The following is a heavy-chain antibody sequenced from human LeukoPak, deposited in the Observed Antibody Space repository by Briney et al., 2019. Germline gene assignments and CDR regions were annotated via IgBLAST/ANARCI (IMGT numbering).Heavy chain of an antibody. Sequence: SETLSLTCAVYGGSFSGYYWSWIRQPPGKGLEWIGEINHSGSTNYNPSLKSRVTISVDTSKKQFSLMLSSVTAADTAFYYCARQRDYYDSSGQSDFDSWGQGALVTVSS. V-gene: IGHV4-34*01. J-gene: IGHJ4*02. CDR2: INHSGST. D-gene: IGHD3-22*01. CDR1: GGSFSGYY. CDR3: ARQRDYYDSSGQSDFDS.